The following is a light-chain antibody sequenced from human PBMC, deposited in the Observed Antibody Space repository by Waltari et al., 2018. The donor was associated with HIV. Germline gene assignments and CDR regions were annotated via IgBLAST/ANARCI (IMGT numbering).Light chain of an antibody. CDR1: SSDIGGYNY. CDR2: NVI. CDR3: ASYTARSIPWV. Sequence: QSALTQPASVSGSPGKSITISCTGTSSDIGGYNYVSWYQQHPGQPPKFLFYNVINRPSGISDRFSGSKSGSTASLTISGLQAEDEADYYCASYTARSIPWVFGGGTRLTVV. V-gene: IGLV2-14*03. J-gene: IGLJ3*02.